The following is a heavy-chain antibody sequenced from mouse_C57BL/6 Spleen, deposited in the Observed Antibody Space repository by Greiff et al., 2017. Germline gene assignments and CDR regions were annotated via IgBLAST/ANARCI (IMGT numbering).Heavy chain of an antibody. Sequence: QVQLQQSGAELVMPGASVKLSCKASGYTFTSYWMHWVKQRPGQGLEWIGEIDPSDSYTNYNQKFKGKATLTVDKSSSTAYMQLSSLTSEDSAVYYCARGHYGSPPFAYWGQGTLVTVSA. J-gene: IGHJ3*01. CDR2: IDPSDSYT. CDR3: ARGHYGSPPFAY. D-gene: IGHD1-1*01. V-gene: IGHV1-69*01. CDR1: GYTFTSYW.